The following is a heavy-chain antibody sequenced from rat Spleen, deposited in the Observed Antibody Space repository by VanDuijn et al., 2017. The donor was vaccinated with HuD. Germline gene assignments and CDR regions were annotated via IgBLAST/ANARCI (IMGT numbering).Heavy chain of an antibody. V-gene: IGHV5-22*01. D-gene: IGHD1-9*01. J-gene: IGHJ3*01. CDR3: AKVPYGYNWNWFAY. CDR2: ISYEGSST. Sequence: EVQLVESGGGLVQPGRSLKVSCAASGFTFSDYYMAWVRQAPKKGLEWVASISYEGSSTYYGDSVKGRFTISRDNAKSTLYLQMNSLRSEDTATYYCAKVPYGYNWNWFAYWGQGTLVTVSS. CDR1: GFTFSDYY.